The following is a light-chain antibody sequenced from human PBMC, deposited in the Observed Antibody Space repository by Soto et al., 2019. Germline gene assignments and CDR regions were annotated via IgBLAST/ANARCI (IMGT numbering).Light chain of an antibody. Sequence: DIQMTQSPSSLSASVGDRVTITCRASQAISNYLNWYQQKPGKAPKVVIYAASSLQSGVPSRFRGNGSGTDFTLPISSLQPEDFATYYCQQSYSTLYTFGQGTKLEIK. V-gene: IGKV1-39*01. CDR1: QAISNY. CDR3: QQSYSTLYT. CDR2: AAS. J-gene: IGKJ2*01.